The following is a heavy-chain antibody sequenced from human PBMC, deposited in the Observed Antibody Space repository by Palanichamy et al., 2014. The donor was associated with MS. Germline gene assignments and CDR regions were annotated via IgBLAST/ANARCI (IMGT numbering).Heavy chain of an antibody. CDR1: GFTVSSNY. J-gene: IGHJ6*02. CDR2: IYSGGST. V-gene: IGHV3-66*01. CDR3: ARDLSGYYYDSSGLYGMDV. D-gene: IGHD3-22*01. Sequence: EVQLVESGGGLVQPGGSLRLSCAASGFTVSSNYMSWVRQAPGKGLEWVSVIYSGGSTYYADSVKGRFTISRDNSKNTLYLQMNSLRAEDTAVYYCARDLSGYYYDSSGLYGMDVWGQGTTVTVSS.